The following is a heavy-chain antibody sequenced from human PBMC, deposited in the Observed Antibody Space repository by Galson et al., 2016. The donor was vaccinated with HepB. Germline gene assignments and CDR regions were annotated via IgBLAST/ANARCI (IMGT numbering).Heavy chain of an antibody. CDR2: ISYDGSNK. Sequence: SLRLSCAGSGFTFSSYALHWVRLAPGKGPEWVAVISYDGSNKYYADSVKGRFTISRDNSKNTLYVHMNSLRAEDTAVYYCVREAGYSNAFGYWGQGTLVTVSS. CDR1: GFTFSSYA. V-gene: IGHV3-30-3*01. CDR3: VREAGYSNAFGY. J-gene: IGHJ4*02. D-gene: IGHD4-11*01.